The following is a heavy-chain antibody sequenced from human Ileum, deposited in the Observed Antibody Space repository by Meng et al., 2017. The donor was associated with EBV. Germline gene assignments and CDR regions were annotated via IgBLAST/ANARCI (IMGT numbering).Heavy chain of an antibody. CDR2: INTGNGET. D-gene: IGHD6-19*01. J-gene: IGHJ4*02. CDR3: ASRPGIAVAGFDY. Sequence: VQLVQSGARMKKPGATVEVSCKASGYTFTSYAMNWVRQAPGQRLEWMGWINTGNGETKYSQRFQGRVTLTRDTSASTAYMELSSLRSEDTAVYYCASRPGIAVAGFDYWGQGTLVTVSS. V-gene: IGHV1-3*04. CDR1: GYTFTSYA.